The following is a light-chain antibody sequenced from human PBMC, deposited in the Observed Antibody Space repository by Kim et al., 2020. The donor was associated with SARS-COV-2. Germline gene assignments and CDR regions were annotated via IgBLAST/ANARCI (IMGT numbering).Light chain of an antibody. CDR2: YDS. V-gene: IGLV3-21*04. J-gene: IGLJ3*02. CDR1: NIGSKS. CDR3: QVWDRSSGHPWV. Sequence: SYELTQPPSVSVAPGETARITCGGNNIGSKSVHWYQQKPGQAPVLVIFYDSDRPSGIPERFSGSNSGNTATLTISRVEAGDEADYYCQVWDRSSGHPWVFGGGTQLTVL.